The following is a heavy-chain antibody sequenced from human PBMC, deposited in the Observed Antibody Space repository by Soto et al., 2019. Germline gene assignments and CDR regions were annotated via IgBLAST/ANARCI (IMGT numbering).Heavy chain of an antibody. Sequence: QVQLVQSGAEVKKPGASVKVSCKASGYTFTSYGISWVRQAPGQGLEWMGWISAYNGNTNYAQKLQGRVTMTTDASTSSAYMELRSLRSDDTAVYYCARDGRFLDFLGGYFDYWGQGSLGTVSS. CDR3: ARDGRFLDFLGGYFDY. CDR2: ISAYNGNT. V-gene: IGHV1-18*01. D-gene: IGHD3-3*01. J-gene: IGHJ4*02. CDR1: GYTFTSYG.